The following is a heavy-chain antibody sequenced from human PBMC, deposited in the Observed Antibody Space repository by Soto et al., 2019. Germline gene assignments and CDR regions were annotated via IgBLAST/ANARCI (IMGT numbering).Heavy chain of an antibody. CDR3: ARQSGMDV. CDR2: IFPGDSDT. Sequence: QPSSYERRGDNVGGYRRGWVRQMPGKGLEWLGIIFPGDSDTKYSPSFQGQVIISADKSIRTAYLQWSSLKASDTATYYCARQSGMDVWGQGTTVTVSS. J-gene: IGHJ6*02. D-gene: IGHD5-12*01. V-gene: IGHV5-51*01. CDR1: GDNVGGYR.